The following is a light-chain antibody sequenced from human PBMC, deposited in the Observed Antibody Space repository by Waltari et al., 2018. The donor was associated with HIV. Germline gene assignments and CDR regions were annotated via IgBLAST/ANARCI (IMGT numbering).Light chain of an antibody. CDR3: QAWDTSTASVV. CDR2: QGT. J-gene: IGLJ2*01. Sequence: SYELTQPPSVSVSPGQTASITCSGDKLGNKYACWYHQKAGQSPVLVIYQGTKRPSGIPERFSGSNAGNTATLTISVTQALDEAHYYCQAWDTSTASVVFGGGTKLTVL. V-gene: IGLV3-1*01. CDR1: KLGNKY.